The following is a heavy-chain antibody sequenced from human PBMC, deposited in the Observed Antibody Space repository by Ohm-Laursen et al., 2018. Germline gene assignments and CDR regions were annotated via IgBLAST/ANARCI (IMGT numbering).Heavy chain of an antibody. CDR1: GGSFSGYY. D-gene: IGHD2-2*01. CDR3: ARQVPAATRGRFDN. Sequence: SETLSLTCAVYGGSFSGYYWSWIRQPPGKGLEWIGEINHSGSTNYNPSPKNRVTISVDTSRNQFSLKLSSVTASDTAVYYCARQVPAATRGRFDNWGQGTLVTVSS. CDR2: INHSGST. V-gene: IGHV4-34*01. J-gene: IGHJ5*02.